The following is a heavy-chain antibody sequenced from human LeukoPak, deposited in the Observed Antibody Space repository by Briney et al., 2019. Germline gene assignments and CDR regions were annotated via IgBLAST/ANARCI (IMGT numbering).Heavy chain of an antibody. J-gene: IGHJ6*03. D-gene: IGHD2-2*02. Sequence: SETLSLTCTVSGGSISSYYWSWIRQPPGKGLEWIGYIYYSGSTNYNPSLKSRFTISVDTSKNQFSLKLSSVTAADTAVYYCARADCSSTSCYRSYYYYMDVWGKGTTVTVSS. V-gene: IGHV4-59*01. CDR1: GGSISSYY. CDR2: IYYSGST. CDR3: ARADCSSTSCYRSYYYYMDV.